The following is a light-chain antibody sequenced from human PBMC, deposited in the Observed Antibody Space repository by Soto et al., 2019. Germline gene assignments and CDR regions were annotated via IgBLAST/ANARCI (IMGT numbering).Light chain of an antibody. Sequence: DIQMTQSPSTLSGSVGDRVTITCRASQTISSWLAWYQQKPGKAPKLLIYKASTLKSGVPSRFSGSGSGTEFTLTISNLQPDDFATYCCQHYNSYSEAFGQGTKVDIK. J-gene: IGKJ1*01. CDR1: QTISSW. CDR2: KAS. CDR3: QHYNSYSEA. V-gene: IGKV1-5*03.